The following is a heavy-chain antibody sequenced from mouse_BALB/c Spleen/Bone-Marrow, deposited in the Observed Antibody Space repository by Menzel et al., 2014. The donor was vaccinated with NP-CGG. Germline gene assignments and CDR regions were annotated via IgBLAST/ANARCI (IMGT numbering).Heavy chain of an antibody. CDR3: ARRGYYGSSYYFDY. CDR2: IYPGDGDT. D-gene: IGHD1-1*01. Sequence: VQLQQSGAELVRPGSSVKISCKASGYAFSSYWMNWVKQRPGQGLEWIGQIYPGDGDTNYNGKFKGKATLTADKSSSIAYMQLSSLTSEDSAVYFCARRGYYGSSYYFDYWGQGTTLTVSS. J-gene: IGHJ2*01. V-gene: IGHV1-80*01. CDR1: GYAFSSYW.